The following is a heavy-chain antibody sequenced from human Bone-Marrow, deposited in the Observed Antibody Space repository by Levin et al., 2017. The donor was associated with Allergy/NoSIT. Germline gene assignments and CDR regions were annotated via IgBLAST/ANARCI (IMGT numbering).Heavy chain of an antibody. CDR1: GYTFTNLA. CDR3: ARLYCSGQTCRGFDY. CDR2: INTNNGRP. J-gene: IGHJ4*02. Sequence: ASVKVSCKASGYTFTNLALHWVRQAPGQGLQWIGWINTNNGRPTYDEDFRWRFALSLDISVATAFLHISDLRPDDSAVYFCARLYCSGQTCRGFDYWGQGSLVTVSS. V-gene: IGHV7-4-1*01. D-gene: IGHD2-8*02.